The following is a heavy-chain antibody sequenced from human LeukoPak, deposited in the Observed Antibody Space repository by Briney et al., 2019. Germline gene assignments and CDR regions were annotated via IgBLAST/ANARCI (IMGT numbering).Heavy chain of an antibody. CDR1: GFTFSDTW. J-gene: IGHJ4*02. V-gene: IGHV3-74*01. CDR2: IRSDGSDT. Sequence: GGSLRLSCAASGFTFSDTWMHWVRQAPGEGLVWVSRIRSDGSDTRYAESVKGRFTISRDNTKNTLYLQMNSLRAEDTAVYYCAKDRSRRIDYWGQGTLVTVSS. CDR3: AKDRSRRIDY. D-gene: IGHD6-13*01.